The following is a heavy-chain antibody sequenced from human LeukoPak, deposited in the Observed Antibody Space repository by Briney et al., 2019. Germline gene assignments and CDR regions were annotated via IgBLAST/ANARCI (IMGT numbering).Heavy chain of an antibody. CDR3: ASYGSGSYYSDAFGI. V-gene: IGHV4-39*01. CDR1: GGSISSSSYY. Sequence: SETLSLTCTVSGGSISSSSYYWGWIRQPPGKGMEWIGSIYYSGSTYYNPSLKSRVTISVDTSKNQFSLKLSSVTAADTAVYYCASYGSGSYYSDAFGIWGQGTMVTVSS. J-gene: IGHJ3*02. CDR2: IYYSGST. D-gene: IGHD3-10*01.